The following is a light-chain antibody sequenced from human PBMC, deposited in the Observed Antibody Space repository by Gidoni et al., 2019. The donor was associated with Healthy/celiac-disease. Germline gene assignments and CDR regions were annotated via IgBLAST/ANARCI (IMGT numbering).Light chain of an antibody. CDR2: GAS. V-gene: IGKV3-20*01. CDR3: QQYGSSPYT. J-gene: IGKJ2*01. Sequence: SVLTQSPGTLSLSPGGRATLACRASRSVSSSYLAWYQQKPGQAPRLLIYGASSRATGIPARFSGRGSVTDFTLTISSLEPAEFAVYYCQQYGSSPYTFGQGTKLEI. CDR1: RSVSSSY.